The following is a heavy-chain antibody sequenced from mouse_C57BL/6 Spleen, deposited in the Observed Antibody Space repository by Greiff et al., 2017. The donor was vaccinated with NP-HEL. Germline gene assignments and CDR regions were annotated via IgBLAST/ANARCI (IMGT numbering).Heavy chain of an antibody. CDR1: GYTFTDYY. D-gene: IGHD1-1*01. CDR2: INPNNGGT. Sequence: VQLKQSGPELVKPGASVKISCKASGYTFTDYYMNWVKQSHGKSLEWIGDINPNNGGTSYNQKFKGKATLTVDKSSSTAYMELRSLTSEDSAVYYCARRGYYGSWAMDYWGQGTSVTVSS. J-gene: IGHJ4*01. CDR3: ARRGYYGSWAMDY. V-gene: IGHV1-26*01.